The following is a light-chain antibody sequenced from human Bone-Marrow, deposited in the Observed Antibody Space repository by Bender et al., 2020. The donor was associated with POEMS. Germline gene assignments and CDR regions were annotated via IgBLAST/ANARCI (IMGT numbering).Light chain of an antibody. J-gene: IGLJ3*02. CDR2: EVT. V-gene: IGLV2-14*01. Sequence: QSALTQPASVSGSPGQSITISCTGTSSDIGGFKYVSWYQQHPGKAPKLMIYEVTKRPSGVSNRFSGSKSGNTASLPISGLQAEDEADYYCSSYTSSSTLVFGGGTKLTVL. CDR3: SSYTSSSTLV. CDR1: SSDIGGFKY.